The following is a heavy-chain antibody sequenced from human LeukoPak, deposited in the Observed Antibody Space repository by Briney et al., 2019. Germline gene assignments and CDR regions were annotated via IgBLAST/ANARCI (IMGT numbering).Heavy chain of an antibody. CDR2: IYYSGST. V-gene: IGHV4-59*01. CDR1: GGSISSYY. J-gene: IGHJ6*02. CDR3: ARTHYDFWSGYGYGMDV. D-gene: IGHD3-3*01. Sequence: SETLSLTCTVSGGSISSYYWSWIRQPPGKGLEWIGHIYYSGSTNYNPSLKSRVTISVDTSKNQFSLKLSSVTAADTAVYYCARTHYDFWSGYGYGMDVWGQGTMVTVSS.